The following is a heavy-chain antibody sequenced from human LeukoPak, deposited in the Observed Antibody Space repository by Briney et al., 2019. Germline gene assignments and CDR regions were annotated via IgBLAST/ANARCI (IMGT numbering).Heavy chain of an antibody. CDR3: ARWGLVAPGTYYCYYMDV. D-gene: IGHD2-2*01. J-gene: IGHJ6*03. V-gene: IGHV1-18*01. Sequence: GASVKVCCKASGYTFTNYGVSWVRQAPGQGREWMGWINAYNGDTHYAQNLQGRLTMTTDTSTSMAFMELRSLRPDDTAVYFCARWGLVAPGTYYCYYMDVWGRGTTVTVSS. CDR1: GYTFTNYG. CDR2: INAYNGDT.